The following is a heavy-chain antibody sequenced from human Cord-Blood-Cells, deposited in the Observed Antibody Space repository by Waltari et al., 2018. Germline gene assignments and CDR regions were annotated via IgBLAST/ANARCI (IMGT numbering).Heavy chain of an antibody. D-gene: IGHD2-15*01. CDR1: GFTFSSYG. Sequence: GFTFSSYGMHWVRQAPGKGLEWVAVISYDGSNKYYADYVKGRFTIYRDNSKNTLYLQMNSLRAEDTAVYYCAKGERGGFDIWGQGTMVTVSS. V-gene: IGHV3-30*18. J-gene: IGHJ3*02. CDR2: ISYDGSNK. CDR3: AKGERGGFDI.